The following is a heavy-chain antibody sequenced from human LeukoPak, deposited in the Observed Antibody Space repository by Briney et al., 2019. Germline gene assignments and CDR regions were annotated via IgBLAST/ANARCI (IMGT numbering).Heavy chain of an antibody. D-gene: IGHD5-12*01. V-gene: IGHV3-23*01. CDR1: GFTLSSYG. Sequence: GGSLTLFCAASGFTLSSYGMNCARHAPGKGLEWVSGIRGSGDRTYYADSVKGRFSISRDNSENTLLLQMNSLRADDTAVYYCARNRPAGYAYGFELQHWGQGTLVTVSS. CDR3: ARNRPAGYAYGFELQH. J-gene: IGHJ1*01. CDR2: IRGSGDRT.